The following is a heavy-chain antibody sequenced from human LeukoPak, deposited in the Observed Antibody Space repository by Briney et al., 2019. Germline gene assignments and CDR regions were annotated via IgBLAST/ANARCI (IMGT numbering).Heavy chain of an antibody. D-gene: IGHD3-10*02. CDR2: MSGSGGST. Sequence: GGSLRLSCAGSGFTFSSHAMSWVRQAPGKGLEWVSAMSGSGGSTYYADSVKGRFTISRDNSKNTLYLQMNSLRAEDTAVYYCARSITMYNWFDPWGQGTLVTVSS. J-gene: IGHJ5*02. CDR3: ARSITMYNWFDP. CDR1: GFTFSSHA. V-gene: IGHV3-23*01.